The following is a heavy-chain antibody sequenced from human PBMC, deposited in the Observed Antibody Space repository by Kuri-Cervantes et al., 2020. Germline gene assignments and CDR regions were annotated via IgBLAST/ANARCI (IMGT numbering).Heavy chain of an antibody. D-gene: IGHD1-26*01. CDR2: IGTAGDT. CDR3: ARQRVAATRFFDY. J-gene: IGHJ4*02. Sequence: GESLKISCAASGFTFSSYDMHWVRQATGKGLERVSAIGTAGDTYYPGSVKGRFTISRDTSKNTLYLQMTSLRAEDTAVYYCARQRVAATRFFDYWGQGTLVTVSS. V-gene: IGHV3-13*01. CDR1: GFTFSSYD.